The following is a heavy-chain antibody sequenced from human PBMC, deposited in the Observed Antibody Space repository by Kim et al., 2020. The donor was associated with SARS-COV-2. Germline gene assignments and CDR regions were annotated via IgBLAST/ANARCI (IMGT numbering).Heavy chain of an antibody. V-gene: IGHV1-46*01. D-gene: IGHD2-15*01. CDR1: GYTFTSYY. CDR3: ARDFGVYCSGGSCYDYYYG. CDR2: INPSGGST. Sequence: ASVKVSCKASGYTFTSYYMHWERQAPGQGLEWMGIINPSGGSTSYAHKFQVRVTMTRYTSTSTVYMELRILRSEDPPVHYCARDFGVYCSGGSCYDYYYG. J-gene: IGHJ6*01.